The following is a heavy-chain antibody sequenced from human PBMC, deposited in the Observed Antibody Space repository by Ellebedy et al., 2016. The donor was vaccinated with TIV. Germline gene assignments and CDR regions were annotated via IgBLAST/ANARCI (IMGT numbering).Heavy chain of an antibody. V-gene: IGHV1-69*10. D-gene: IGHD5-18*01. Sequence: AASVKVSCKASGGTFSSYAISWVRQAPRQGLEWMGRIIPILGVANYAQKFQGRVTITADKSTSTAYMELSSLRSEDTALYYCARDLVDKSMWAYFDYWGQGTLVTGSS. J-gene: IGHJ4*02. CDR3: ARDLVDKSMWAYFDY. CDR2: IIPILGVA. CDR1: GGTFSSYA.